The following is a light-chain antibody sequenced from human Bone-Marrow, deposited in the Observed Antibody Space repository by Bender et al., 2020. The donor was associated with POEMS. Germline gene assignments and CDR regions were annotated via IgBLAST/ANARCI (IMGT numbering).Light chain of an antibody. CDR1: KLGDKY. Sequence: SYELTQPPSVSVSPGQTVSITCSGDKLGDKYAYWYQQKPGQSPVLVIYENSKRPSGIPERFSGSNSGNTATLTISGTQAMDEADYYCQAWDITTQVVFGGGTKLTVL. CDR3: QAWDITTQVV. J-gene: IGLJ2*01. V-gene: IGLV3-1*01. CDR2: ENS.